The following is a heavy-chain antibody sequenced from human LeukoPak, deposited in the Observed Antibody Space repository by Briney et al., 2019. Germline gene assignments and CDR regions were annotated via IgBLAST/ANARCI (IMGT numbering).Heavy chain of an antibody. CDR2: IYYSGST. CDR1: GGSISSSSYY. D-gene: IGHD3-10*01. J-gene: IGHJ5*02. CDR3: ARRVTYYYGSGSNNWFDP. Sequence: PSETLSLTCTVSGGSISSSSYYWGWIRQPPGKGLEWIGSIYYSGSTYYNPSLKSRVTISVDTSKNQFSLKLSSVTAADTAVYYCARRVTYYYGSGSNNWFDPWGQGTLVTVSS. V-gene: IGHV4-39*01.